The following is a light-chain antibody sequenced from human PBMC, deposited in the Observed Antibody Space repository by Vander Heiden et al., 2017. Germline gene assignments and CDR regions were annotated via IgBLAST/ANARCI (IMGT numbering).Light chain of an antibody. Sequence: EIVMTQSPATLSVSPGERATLSCRASQSVSSNLAWYQQKPGQAPRLLIYGASTRATGIPARFRGSGSGTEFTLTISSLQSEDFAVYYCQQYNNWQTFGPGTKVDIK. V-gene: IGKV3-15*01. CDR3: QQYNNWQT. CDR1: QSVSSN. CDR2: GAS. J-gene: IGKJ3*01.